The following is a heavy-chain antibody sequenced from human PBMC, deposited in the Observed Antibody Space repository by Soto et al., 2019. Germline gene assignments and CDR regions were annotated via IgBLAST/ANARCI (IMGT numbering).Heavy chain of an antibody. D-gene: IGHD2-2*01. V-gene: IGHV4-34*12. Sequence: SETLSLTCTVYGGSFNGYYWSWIRQPPGKGLEWIGEIIHGGNTNYNPSLKSRATISLDTSKNQFSLKLSSVTAADTAVYHCARVFCSSTSCHSYFDYWGQGTQVTVSS. CDR2: IIHGGNT. CDR3: ARVFCSSTSCHSYFDY. CDR1: GGSFNGYY. J-gene: IGHJ4*02.